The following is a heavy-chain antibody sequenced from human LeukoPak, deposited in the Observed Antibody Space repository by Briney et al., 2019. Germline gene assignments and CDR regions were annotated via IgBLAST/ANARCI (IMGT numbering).Heavy chain of an antibody. Sequence: ASVKVSCKTSGYTFTNYYINWVRQAPGQGLEWMGWVNPDSGDTGYAQKFQGRLTMTTNTSSRIAYMEMRSLRSEDTAVYYCTRDWTYWGPGTLVTVSS. CDR1: GYTFTNYY. V-gene: IGHV1-8*01. CDR3: TRDWTY. D-gene: IGHD1-1*01. J-gene: IGHJ4*02. CDR2: VNPDSGDT.